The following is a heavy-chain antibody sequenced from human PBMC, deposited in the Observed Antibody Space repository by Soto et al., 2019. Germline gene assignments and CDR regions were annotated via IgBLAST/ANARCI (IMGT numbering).Heavy chain of an antibody. Sequence: QVQLVQSGAEVKKPGSSVKVSCKASGGTFSSYAISWVRQAPGQGLEWMGGIIPIFGTANYAQKFQGRVTITADESTSTAYMELSSLRSEDTAVYYCARDPGYYDSSGYYYGAFDIWGQGTMVTVSS. D-gene: IGHD3-22*01. CDR1: GGTFSSYA. CDR3: ARDPGYYDSSGYYYGAFDI. J-gene: IGHJ3*02. V-gene: IGHV1-69*01. CDR2: IIPIFGTA.